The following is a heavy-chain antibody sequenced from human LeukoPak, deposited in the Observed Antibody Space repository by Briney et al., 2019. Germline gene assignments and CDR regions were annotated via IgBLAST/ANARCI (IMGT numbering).Heavy chain of an antibody. Sequence: ASVKVSCKASGYTFTGYYMHWVRQAPGQGPEWMGWINPNSGGTNYAQKFQGRVTMTRDTSISTAYMELSRLRSDDTAVYYCARYSLGIYAFDIWGQGTMVTVSS. CDR1: GYTFTGYY. D-gene: IGHD7-27*01. V-gene: IGHV1-2*02. CDR2: INPNSGGT. CDR3: ARYSLGIYAFDI. J-gene: IGHJ3*02.